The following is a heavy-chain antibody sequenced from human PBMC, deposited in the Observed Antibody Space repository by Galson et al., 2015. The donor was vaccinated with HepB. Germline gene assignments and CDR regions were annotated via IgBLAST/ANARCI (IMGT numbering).Heavy chain of an antibody. V-gene: IGHV1-46*01. CDR3: ARGEHGFDF. J-gene: IGHJ3*01. CDR1: GYTFINYY. Sequence: SVKVSCKAFGYTFINYYIHWVRQAPGQGLEWMGVINRNVGTTKYAQKFQGRVTLTRDTSMNAFYMELNSLRFDDTAMYYCARGEHGFDFWGQGTMVTVSS. CDR2: INRNVGTT.